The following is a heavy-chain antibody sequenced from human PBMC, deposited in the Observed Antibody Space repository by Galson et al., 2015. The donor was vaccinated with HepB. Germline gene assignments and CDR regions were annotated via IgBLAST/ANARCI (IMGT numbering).Heavy chain of an antibody. D-gene: IGHD5-12*01. Sequence: SVKVSCKASGYTFTGYYMHWVRQAPGQGLEWMGWINPNSGGTNYAQKFQGGVTMTRDTSISTAYMELSRLRSDDTAVYYCARGGGGLRVGGFWDYWGQGTLVTVSS. CDR1: GYTFTGYY. V-gene: IGHV1-2*02. J-gene: IGHJ4*02. CDR3: ARGGGGLRVGGFWDY. CDR2: INPNSGGT.